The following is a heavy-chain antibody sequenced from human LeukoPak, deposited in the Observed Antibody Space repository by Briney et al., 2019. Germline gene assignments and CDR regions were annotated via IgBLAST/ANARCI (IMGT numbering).Heavy chain of an antibody. J-gene: IGHJ6*02. CDR3: GTTVRFFVRGTYSYYYGMDV. D-gene: IGHD3-10*01. CDR1: GGSFSGYY. V-gene: IGHV4-34*01. Sequence: PSETLSLTCAVYGGSFSGYYWSWIGQPPGKERKGRGEINHSGRTNDNPSLRSRVTISVDTSKNQFSRKRSFGAAADPALYYCGTTVRFFVRGTYSYYYGMDVWGQGTTVTVSS. CDR2: INHSGRT.